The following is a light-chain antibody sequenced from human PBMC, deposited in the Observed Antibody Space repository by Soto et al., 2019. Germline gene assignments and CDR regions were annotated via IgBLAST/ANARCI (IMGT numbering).Light chain of an antibody. CDR1: QSISVP. J-gene: IGKJ2*01. V-gene: IGKV1-39*01. Sequence: DIQRTQSPSSRSACVGDTVTITCRASQSISVPLIWYQQKGGKVPKLRIYAASNLYRVVPSRFSGSGSESDFALTISSLQPEDFATCYCQHSYITPYTFDQGTRLEIK. CDR3: QHSYITPYT. CDR2: AAS.